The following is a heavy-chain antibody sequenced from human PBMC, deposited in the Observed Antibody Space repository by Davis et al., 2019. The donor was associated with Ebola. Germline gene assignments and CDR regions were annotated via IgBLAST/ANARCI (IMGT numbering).Heavy chain of an antibody. CDR2: IGAAGDT. CDR1: GFTFRSYD. CDR3: ARAGFGSTWFDC. V-gene: IGHV3-13*01. D-gene: IGHD6-13*01. Sequence: GESLKISCAASGFTFRSYDMHWVRQATGKGLEWVSAIGAAGDTYYPASVKGRFTISRENAKNSLYLQMNSLRAEDTAVYYCARAGFGSTWFDCWGQGILVTVSS. J-gene: IGHJ5*01.